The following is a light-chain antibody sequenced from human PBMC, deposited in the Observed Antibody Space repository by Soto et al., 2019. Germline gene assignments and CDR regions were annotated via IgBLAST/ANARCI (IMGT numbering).Light chain of an antibody. CDR3: AAYSSSLTRRL. J-gene: IGLJ1*01. CDR1: SNDIGGYNY. Sequence: QSALTQPASVSGSPGQSITIPCTGTSNDIGGYNYVSWYQQFPGKAPKLIIYDVTNRPSGVSFRFSGSKSGNTASLTISGLQAEDEAGYHCAAYSSSLTRRLFGAGTKLTVL. V-gene: IGLV2-14*03. CDR2: DVT.